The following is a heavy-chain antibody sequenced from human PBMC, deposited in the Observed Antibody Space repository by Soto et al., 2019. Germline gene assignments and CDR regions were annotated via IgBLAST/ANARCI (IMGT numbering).Heavy chain of an antibody. Sequence: QVQLQESGPGLVKPSETLSLTCTVSGGSVSSGSYYWSWIRQPPGKGLEWIGYIYYSGSTNYNPSLKSRVTLSVDTSQNQFSLKLSSVTAADTAVYYCARVIGYSYGSGYYYYGMDVWGQGTTVTVSS. CDR1: GGSVSSGSYY. CDR2: IYYSGST. CDR3: ARVIGYSYGSGYYYYGMDV. D-gene: IGHD5-18*01. J-gene: IGHJ6*02. V-gene: IGHV4-61*01.